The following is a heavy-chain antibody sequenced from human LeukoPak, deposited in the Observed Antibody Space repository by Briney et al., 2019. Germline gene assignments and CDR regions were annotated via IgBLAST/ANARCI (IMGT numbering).Heavy chain of an antibody. J-gene: IGHJ4*02. Sequence: GGSLRLSCAASGFTFDDYAMHWVRQAPGKGLERVSGISWNSGSIGYADSVKGRFTISRDNAKNSLYLQMNSLRAEDTALYYCANSGYSSSWYEGAFDYWGQGILVTVSS. V-gene: IGHV3-9*01. CDR3: ANSGYSSSWYEGAFDY. D-gene: IGHD6-13*01. CDR2: ISWNSGSI. CDR1: GFTFDDYA.